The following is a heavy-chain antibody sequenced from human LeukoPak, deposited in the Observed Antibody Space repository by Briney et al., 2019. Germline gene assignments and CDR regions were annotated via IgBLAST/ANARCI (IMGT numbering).Heavy chain of an antibody. J-gene: IGHJ4*02. Sequence: SETLSLTCTVYGGSFSGHYWSWLRQPPGKGLEWVGELNHSGATNYNPSLRSRVTISVDTSKIQFSLKLSSVTAADTDVYFCARHGSYSLDYWGQGALVTVSS. CDR1: GGSFSGHY. V-gene: IGHV4-34*01. D-gene: IGHD3-3*01. CDR2: LNHSGAT. CDR3: ARHGSYSLDY.